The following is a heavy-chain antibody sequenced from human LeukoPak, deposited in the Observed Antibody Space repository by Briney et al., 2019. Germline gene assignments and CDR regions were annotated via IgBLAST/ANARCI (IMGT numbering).Heavy chain of an antibody. D-gene: IGHD2-15*01. CDR1: GFTFSRYW. Sequence: GGSLRLSCVTSGFTFSRYWLEWVRQAPGKGLEWVANTKPDGSAEYYADSVRGRFTASRDNANNLLYLQMNRLRAEDTAVYYCARDGGLHTNFDYWGQGTLITVSS. V-gene: IGHV3-7*01. CDR2: TKPDGSAE. CDR3: ARDGGLHTNFDY. J-gene: IGHJ4*02.